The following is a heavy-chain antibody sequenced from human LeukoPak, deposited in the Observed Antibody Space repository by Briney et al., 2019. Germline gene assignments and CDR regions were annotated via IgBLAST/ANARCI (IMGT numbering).Heavy chain of an antibody. V-gene: IGHV3-48*01. CDR3: AKDHSSSFSYYYYYYMDV. CDR1: GFTFSSYS. Sequence: GGSLRLSCAASGFTFSSYSMNWVRQAPGKGLEWVSSISSSSSTIYYADSVKGRFTISRDSSRNTLYLQMNSLRAEDTAVYYCAKDHSSSFSYYYYYYMDVWGKGTTVTVSS. D-gene: IGHD6-6*01. J-gene: IGHJ6*03. CDR2: ISSSSSTI.